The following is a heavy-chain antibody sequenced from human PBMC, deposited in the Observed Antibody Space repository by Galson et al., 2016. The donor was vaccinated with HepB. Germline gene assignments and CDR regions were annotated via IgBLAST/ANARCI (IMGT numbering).Heavy chain of an antibody. CDR2: SKSKNDGGAI. CDR3: ATLGFCGATTCNF. V-gene: IGHV3-15*07. D-gene: IGHD2-15*01. Sequence: SLRLSCAVSGFTFNNAWMNRVRQAPGKGLEWVGRSKSKNDGGAIDYAAPVEGRFTISRDDSRNSVYLQMDSLRADDTAVYFCATLGFCGATTCNFWGQGTLVTVSS. J-gene: IGHJ4*02. CDR1: GFTFNNAW.